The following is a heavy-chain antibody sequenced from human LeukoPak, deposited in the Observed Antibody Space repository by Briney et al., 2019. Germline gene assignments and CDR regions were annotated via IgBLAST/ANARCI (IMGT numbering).Heavy chain of an antibody. CDR2: ISGSGGST. CDR3: AKDLGREYYYYGMDV. J-gene: IGHJ6*02. CDR1: GFTFSSYA. V-gene: IGHV3-23*01. Sequence: GGSLRLSCAASGFTFSSYAMSWVRQAPGKGLEWVSAISGSGGSTYYADSVKGRFTISRDNSKNTLYLQMNSLRAEDTAVYYCAKDLGREYYYYGMDVWGQGTTVTVSS.